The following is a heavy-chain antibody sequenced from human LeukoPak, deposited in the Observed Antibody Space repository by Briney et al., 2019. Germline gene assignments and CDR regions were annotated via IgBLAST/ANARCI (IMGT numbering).Heavy chain of an antibody. J-gene: IGHJ6*03. CDR3: ARGPQYYYYYYYMDV. V-gene: IGHV4-39*07. Sequence: SGTLSLTCTVSGGSISSSTYYWGWIRQPPGKGLEWIGNIYYSGSTYYNPSLKSRVTISVDTSKNQFSLKLSSVTAADTAVYYCARGPQYYYYYYYMDVWGKGTTVTVSS. CDR2: IYYSGST. CDR1: GGSISSSTYY.